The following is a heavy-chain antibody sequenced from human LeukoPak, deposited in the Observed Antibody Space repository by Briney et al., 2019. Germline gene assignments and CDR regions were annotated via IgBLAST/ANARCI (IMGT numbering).Heavy chain of an antibody. J-gene: IGHJ4*02. Sequence: GTSLRLSRAASGFTFSSHGMHWVRQAPGKGREGVSGIWYDGRNSYYADPVKGRFTISRDNSNNTLYLQMNSLRAEDTAVYYCARAAYCGGDCYSTYFDYWGQGTLVTVSS. CDR1: GFTFSSHG. V-gene: IGHV3-33*01. CDR2: IWYDGRNS. CDR3: ARAAYCGGDCYSTYFDY. D-gene: IGHD2-21*02.